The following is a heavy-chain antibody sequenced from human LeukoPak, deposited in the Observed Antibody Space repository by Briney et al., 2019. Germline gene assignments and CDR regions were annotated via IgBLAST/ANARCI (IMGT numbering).Heavy chain of an antibody. CDR3: ARWTLQGVDAFDI. CDR1: GFTFSNHW. CDR2: LDQDGSEI. Sequence: PGGSLRLSCAASGFTFSNHWMSWVRQAPGKGLEWVANLDQDGSEIYYVGSVKGRFTISRDNAKNSLYLQMNSLRVEDTAVYSCARWTLQGVDAFDIWGQGTVVTVSP. D-gene: IGHD2-21*01. V-gene: IGHV3-7*01. J-gene: IGHJ3*02.